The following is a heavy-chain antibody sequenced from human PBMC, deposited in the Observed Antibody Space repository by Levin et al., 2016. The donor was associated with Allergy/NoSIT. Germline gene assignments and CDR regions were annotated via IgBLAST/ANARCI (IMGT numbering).Heavy chain of an antibody. D-gene: IGHD5-18*01. Sequence: WIRQPPGKGLEWVAVISYDGSNKYYADPVKGRFTISRDNSKNTLYLQMNSLRAEDTAVYYCAKVDTAMAQLKYYYYGMDVWGQGTTVTVSS. CDR2: ISYDGSNK. J-gene: IGHJ6*02. CDR3: AKVDTAMAQLKYYYYGMDV. V-gene: IGHV3-30*18.